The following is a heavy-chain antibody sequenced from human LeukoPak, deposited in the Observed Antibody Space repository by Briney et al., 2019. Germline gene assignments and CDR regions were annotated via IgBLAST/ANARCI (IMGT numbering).Heavy chain of an antibody. CDR1: GGSISSYY. V-gene: IGHV4-59*01. CDR3: ARGNGGYYYYGMDV. D-gene: IGHD4-23*01. CDR2: IYYSGST. J-gene: IGHJ6*02. Sequence: SETLSLTCTVSGGSISSYYWSWIRQPPGKGLEWIGYIYYSGSTNYNPSLKSRVTISVDTSKNQFSLNLSSVTAADTAVYYCARGNGGYYYYGMDVWGQGTTVAVSS.